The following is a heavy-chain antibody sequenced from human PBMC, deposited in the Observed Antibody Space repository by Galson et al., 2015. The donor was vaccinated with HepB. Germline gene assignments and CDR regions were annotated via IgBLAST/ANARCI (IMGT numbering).Heavy chain of an antibody. CDR1: GYTCTSYG. CDR3: AREPVGEGTGDIDY. D-gene: IGHD1-26*01. CDR2: ISAYNGNT. Sequence: SVKVSCKASGYTCTSYGISWVRQAPGQGLEWMGWISAYNGNTNYAQKLQGRVTMTTDTSTSTAYMELRSLRSDDTAVYYCAREPVGEGTGDIDYWGQGTLVTVSS. J-gene: IGHJ4*02. V-gene: IGHV1-18*01.